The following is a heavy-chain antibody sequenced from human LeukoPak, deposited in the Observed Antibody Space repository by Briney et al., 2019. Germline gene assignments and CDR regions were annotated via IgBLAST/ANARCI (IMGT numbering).Heavy chain of an antibody. CDR2: IYYSGST. Sequence: SETLSLTCTVSGGSISSSSYYWGWIRQPPGKGLEWIGSIYYSGSTYYNPSLKSRVTMSVDTSKNQFSLKLSSVTAADTAVYYCARETVVVVAATLGGWFDPWGQGTLVTVSS. J-gene: IGHJ5*02. D-gene: IGHD2-15*01. CDR3: ARETVVVVAATLGGWFDP. CDR1: GGSISSSSYY. V-gene: IGHV4-39*07.